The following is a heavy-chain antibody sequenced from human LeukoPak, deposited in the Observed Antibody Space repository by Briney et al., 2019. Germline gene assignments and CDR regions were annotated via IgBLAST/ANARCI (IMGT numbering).Heavy chain of an antibody. Sequence: ASVKVSCKASGYIFTDYHLHWVRQAPGQGLEWMGWINPNSGGTNYAQKFQGRVTMTRDTSINTAYMELSGLSSDDTAVYYCARDIRPRVESFDYWGQGTLVAVSS. D-gene: IGHD3-3*01. J-gene: IGHJ4*02. CDR1: GYIFTDYH. CDR3: ARDIRPRVESFDY. CDR2: INPNSGGT. V-gene: IGHV1-2*02.